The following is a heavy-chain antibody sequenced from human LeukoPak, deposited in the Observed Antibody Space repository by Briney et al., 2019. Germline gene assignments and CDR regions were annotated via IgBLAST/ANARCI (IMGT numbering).Heavy chain of an antibody. CDR1: GGSISSGSYY. J-gene: IGHJ5*02. D-gene: IGHD3/OR15-3a*01. CDR2: IYTSGST. V-gene: IGHV4-61*02. CDR3: ARDWVRTGDNWFDP. Sequence: SQTLSLTCTVSGGSISSGSYYWSWIRQPAGRGLEWIGRIYTSGSTNYNPSLKRRVTISVDPSKNQFSLKLSSATAADTAVYYCARDWVRTGDNWFDPWRQGTLVSVPS.